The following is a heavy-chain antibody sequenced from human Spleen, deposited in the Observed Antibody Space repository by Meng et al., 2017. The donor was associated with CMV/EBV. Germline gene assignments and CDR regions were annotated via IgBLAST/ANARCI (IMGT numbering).Heavy chain of an antibody. CDR3: AKERGVYDFWNGNFHGMDA. V-gene: IGHV3-33*03. J-gene: IGHJ6*02. CDR1: GFSFGTYG. CDR2: IWYDGSNA. Sequence: GESLKIYCAASGFSFGTYGMHWVRQAPDKGLEWVALIWYDGSNAYYADSVKGRFTISRDNSKNTLFLQMNSLRAEDTAIYYCAKERGVYDFWNGNFHGMDARGQGTTVTV. D-gene: IGHD3-3*01.